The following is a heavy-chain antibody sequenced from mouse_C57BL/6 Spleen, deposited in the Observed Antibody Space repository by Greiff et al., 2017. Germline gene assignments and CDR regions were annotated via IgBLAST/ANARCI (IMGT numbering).Heavy chain of an antibody. D-gene: IGHD1-1*01. Sequence: VQLQQPGTELVKPGASVKLSCKASGYTFTSYWMHWVKQRPGQGLEWIGNINPSNGGTNYNEKFKSKATMRVDKSSSTAYMQLSCLTSGDSAVYYCARSPSEYYGSSTWFAYWGQGTLVTVAA. CDR3: ARSPSEYYGSSTWFAY. V-gene: IGHV1-53*01. CDR2: INPSNGGT. CDR1: GYTFTSYW. J-gene: IGHJ3*01.